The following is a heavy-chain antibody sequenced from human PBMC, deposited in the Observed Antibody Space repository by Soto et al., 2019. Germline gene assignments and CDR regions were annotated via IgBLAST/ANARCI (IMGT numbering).Heavy chain of an antibody. CDR3: ARAHHYWHWNYTAY. CDR2: ISYDGGMK. D-gene: IGHD1-7*01. J-gene: IGHJ4*02. Sequence: QVQLVESGGGVVQPGRSLRLSCAASGFTFSSYAMHWVRQAPGKGLEWVAVISYDGGMKYYADSVKGRFTISRDNSKNTLYLQMNSLRAEDTAVYYCARAHHYWHWNYTAYWGQGTLVTVSS. V-gene: IGHV3-30-3*01. CDR1: GFTFSSYA.